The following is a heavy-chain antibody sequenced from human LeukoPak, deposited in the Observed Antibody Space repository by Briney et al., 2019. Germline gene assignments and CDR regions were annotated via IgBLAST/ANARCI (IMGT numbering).Heavy chain of an antibody. Sequence: ASVKVSCKAPGYTFTSYGITWVRQAPGQGLEWMGWISAYNGNTNYAQKLQGRVTMTTDTSTSTAYMELRSLRSDDAAVYYCARGEYSGSYGYFYGMDVWGQGTTATVSS. CDR2: ISAYNGNT. CDR3: ARGEYSGSYGYFYGMDV. J-gene: IGHJ6*02. V-gene: IGHV1-18*01. CDR1: GYTFTSYG. D-gene: IGHD1-26*01.